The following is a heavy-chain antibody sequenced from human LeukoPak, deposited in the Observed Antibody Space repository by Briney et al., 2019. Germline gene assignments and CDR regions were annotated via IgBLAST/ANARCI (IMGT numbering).Heavy chain of an antibody. CDR1: GGTFSSYA. V-gene: IGHV1-69*05. D-gene: IGHD3-22*01. Sequence: GSSVKVSCKASGGTFSSYAISWVQQAPGQGLEWMGRIIPIFGTANYAQKFQGRVTITTDESTSTAYMELSSLRSEDTAVYYCARGDYYDSSGYGIDYWGQGTLVTVSS. CDR3: ARGDYYDSSGYGIDY. J-gene: IGHJ4*02. CDR2: IIPIFGTA.